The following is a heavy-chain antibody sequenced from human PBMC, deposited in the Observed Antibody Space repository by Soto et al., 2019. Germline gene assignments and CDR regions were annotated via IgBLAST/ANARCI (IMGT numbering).Heavy chain of an antibody. CDR2: ISAYNGNT. V-gene: IGHV1-18*04. J-gene: IGHJ5*02. Sequence: GASVKVSCKASGYTFTSYGISWVRQAPGQGLEWMGWISAYNGNTNYAQKLQGRVTMTTDTSTSTAYTELRSLRSDDTAVYYCARDVSSGWSIYDCFDPWGQGTLVTVSS. CDR1: GYTFTSYG. CDR3: ARDVSSGWSIYDCFDP. D-gene: IGHD6-19*01.